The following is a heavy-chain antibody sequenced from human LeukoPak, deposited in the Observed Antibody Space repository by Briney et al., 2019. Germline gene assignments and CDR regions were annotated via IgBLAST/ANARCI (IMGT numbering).Heavy chain of an antibody. CDR3: ARDHYGGNSDY. D-gene: IGHD4-23*01. Sequence: GGSLRLSCAASGFTFSSYSMNWVRQAPGKGLEWVSYISSSSSTIYYADSVKGRFTISRDNAKNSLYPQMNSLRAEDTAVYYCARDHYGGNSDYWGQGTLVTVSS. J-gene: IGHJ4*02. CDR1: GFTFSSYS. V-gene: IGHV3-48*01. CDR2: ISSSSSTI.